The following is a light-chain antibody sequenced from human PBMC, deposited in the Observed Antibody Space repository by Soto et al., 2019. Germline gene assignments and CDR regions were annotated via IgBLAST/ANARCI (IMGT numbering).Light chain of an antibody. Sequence: QSXLTQPAXVSGXXXXXXXXXXXGTSSDVGSYNLVSWYQQHPGKAPKLMIYEGSERPSGVSNRFSGSKSGNTASLTISGLQAEDEADYYCCSYAGSSTFGFGTGTKLTVL. CDR2: EGS. CDR3: CSYAGSSTFG. J-gene: IGLJ1*01. V-gene: IGLV2-23*03. CDR1: SSDVGSYNL.